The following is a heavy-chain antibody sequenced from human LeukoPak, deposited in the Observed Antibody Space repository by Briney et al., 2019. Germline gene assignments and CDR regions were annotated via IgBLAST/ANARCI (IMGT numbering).Heavy chain of an antibody. V-gene: IGHV4-39*01. J-gene: IGHJ5*02. Sequence: SETLSLTCSVSGGSITSTSYYWGWIRQPPGEGLEWIGSVYYTGSTYYNPSLRSRVTISVDTSKNQFSLRLSSATAADTAVFYCARVWYGSSTLGWFDPWGQGTLVTVSS. CDR3: ARVWYGSSTLGWFDP. D-gene: IGHD3-10*01. CDR2: VYYTGST. CDR1: GGSITSTSYY.